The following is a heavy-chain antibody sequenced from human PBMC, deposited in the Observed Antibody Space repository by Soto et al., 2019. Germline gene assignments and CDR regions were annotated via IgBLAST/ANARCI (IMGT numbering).Heavy chain of an antibody. D-gene: IGHD2-8*02. Sequence: AASVKVSCKASGYTFTSYDINWVRQATGQGLEWMGWMNPKSGNTGYAQKFQGRVTMTRNTSIRTAYLELSSLRSEDTAVYYCARKIPGTGGFDYWGQGILVTVSS. J-gene: IGHJ4*02. CDR3: ARKIPGTGGFDY. V-gene: IGHV1-8*01. CDR1: GYTFTSYD. CDR2: MNPKSGNT.